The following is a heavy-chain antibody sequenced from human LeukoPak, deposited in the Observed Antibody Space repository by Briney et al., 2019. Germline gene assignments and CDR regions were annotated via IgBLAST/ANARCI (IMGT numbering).Heavy chain of an antibody. CDR2: ITGSGRDT. Sequence: PGGSLRLSCVASGFTFDNYAMRWVRQAPGKGLEWVSAITGSGRDTYHADSVKGRFTISRDNSKNTLYLQMNSLRAEDMALYYCAKGSRDSRPYYFDFWGQGTLVTVSS. V-gene: IGHV3-23*01. CDR3: AKGSRDSRPYYFDF. J-gene: IGHJ4*02. CDR1: GFTFDNYA. D-gene: IGHD3-10*01.